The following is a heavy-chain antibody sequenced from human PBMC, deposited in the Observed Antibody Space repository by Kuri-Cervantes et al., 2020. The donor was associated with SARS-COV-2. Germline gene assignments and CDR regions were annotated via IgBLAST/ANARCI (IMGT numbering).Heavy chain of an antibody. D-gene: IGHD6-6*01. Sequence: SETLSLTCSVSRGSISSTSYYWAWIRQPPGKGLEWIGSIYYLGNTFYNPSLNSRVTISVDTSKNQFSLKVSSVTAADTAVYYCARGRTYSSSSLIDYWGQGTLVTVSS. V-gene: IGHV4-39*07. CDR3: ARGRTYSSSSLIDY. CDR1: RGSISSTSYY. CDR2: IYYLGNT. J-gene: IGHJ4*02.